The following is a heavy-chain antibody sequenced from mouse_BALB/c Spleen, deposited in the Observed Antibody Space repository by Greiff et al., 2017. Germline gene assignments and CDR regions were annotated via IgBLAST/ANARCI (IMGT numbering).Heavy chain of an antibody. J-gene: IGHJ4*01. CDR3: ASPYYGSSYAYAMDY. V-gene: IGHV14-1*02. CDR1: GFNIKDYY. D-gene: IGHD1-1*01. Sequence: EVKLMESGAELVRPGALVKLSCKASGFNIKDYYMHWVKQRPEQGLEWIGWIDPENGNTIYDPKFQGKASITADTSSNTAYLQLSSLTSEDTAVYYCASPYYGSSYAYAMDYWGQGTSVTVSS. CDR2: IDPENGNT.